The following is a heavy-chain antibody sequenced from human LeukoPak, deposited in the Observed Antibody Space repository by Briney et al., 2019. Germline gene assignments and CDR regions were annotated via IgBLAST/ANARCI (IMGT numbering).Heavy chain of an antibody. V-gene: IGHV4-39*01. Sequence: SGTLSLTCTVSSGSINSRDYSWGWIRQPPGKGLEWIGTFYHSEGTYYNPSLKSRVTISVDTSKNQFSLKLSSVTAADTAVYYCGRHRGYCSGGSCHGDYVYDYWGQGTLVTVSS. CDR2: FYHSEGT. CDR3: GRHRGYCSGGSCHGDYVYDY. CDR1: SGSINSRDYS. J-gene: IGHJ4*02. D-gene: IGHD2-15*01.